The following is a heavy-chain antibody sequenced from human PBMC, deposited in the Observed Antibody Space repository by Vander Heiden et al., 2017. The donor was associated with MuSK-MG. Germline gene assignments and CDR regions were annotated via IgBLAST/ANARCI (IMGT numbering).Heavy chain of an antibody. V-gene: IGHV4-59*01. CDR2: IYYSGST. J-gene: IGHJ4*02. D-gene: IGHD3-16*01. CDR1: GGSISSYY. CDR3: ARGRYVWEQYPFDY. Sequence: QVQLQESGPGLVKPSETLSLTCTVSGGSISSYYWSWIRQPPRKGLDGIGYIYYSGSTNYNPSLKSRVTISVDTSKNQFSLKLSSVTAADTAVYYCARGRYVWEQYPFDYWGQGTLVTVSS.